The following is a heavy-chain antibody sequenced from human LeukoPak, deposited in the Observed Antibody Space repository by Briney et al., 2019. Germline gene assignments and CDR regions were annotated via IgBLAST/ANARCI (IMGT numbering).Heavy chain of an antibody. V-gene: IGHV3-48*03. CDR1: GLTHSSYE. D-gene: IGHD2-2*01. CDR2: TGNSDCTI. Sequence: GGPLTLPCAASGLTHSSYEMNWVRRAPGRGGEWISYTGNSDCTIYCADSVKGRFTISRHNQENSLSLHVKRVRAEHTAIYYCARGGYCSSSICYHFNAFDMWGQGTMVTVSS. J-gene: IGHJ3*02. CDR3: ARGGYCSSSICYHFNAFDM.